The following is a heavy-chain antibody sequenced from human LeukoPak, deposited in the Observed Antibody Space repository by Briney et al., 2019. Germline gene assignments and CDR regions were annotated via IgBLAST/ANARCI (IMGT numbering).Heavy chain of an antibody. CDR3: ARGARNYDILTGYYYYYYMDV. D-gene: IGHD3-9*01. J-gene: IGHJ6*03. CDR1: GYTFTSYG. CDR2: ISAYNGNT. Sequence: ASVKVSCKASGYTFTSYGISWVRQAPGQGLEWMGWISAYNGNTSYAQKLQGRVTMTTDTSTSTAYMELRSLRSDDTAVYYCARGARNYDILTGYYYYYYMDVWGKGTTVIVSS. V-gene: IGHV1-18*01.